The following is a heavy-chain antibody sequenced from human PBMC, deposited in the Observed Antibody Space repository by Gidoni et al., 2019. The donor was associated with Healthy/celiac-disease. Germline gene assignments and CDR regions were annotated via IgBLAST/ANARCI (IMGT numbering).Heavy chain of an antibody. V-gene: IGHV3-23*01. Sequence: EVQLLESGGGLVQPGGSLRLSCAASGSTFISSAMSWVRQAPGKGLEWVSAISGSGGSTYYADSVKGRFTISRDNSKNTLYLQMNSLRAEDTAVYYCAKGYYYDSSGYSGGFDYWGQGTLVTVSS. CDR3: AKGYYYDSSGYSGGFDY. J-gene: IGHJ4*02. CDR1: GSTFISSA. D-gene: IGHD3-22*01. CDR2: ISGSGGST.